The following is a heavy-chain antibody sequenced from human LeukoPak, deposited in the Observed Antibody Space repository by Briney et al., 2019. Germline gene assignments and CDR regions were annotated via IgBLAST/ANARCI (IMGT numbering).Heavy chain of an antibody. CDR2: LYHRGNT. D-gene: IGHD3-10*01. J-gene: IGHJ4*02. CDR1: GYTLSSAYY. V-gene: IGHV4-38-2*02. CDR3: ARRRLYDSGRFD. Sequence: SETLPLTCTVSGYTLSSAYYWGWIRQPPGKGLEWLGTLYHRGNTFYNPSLKGRVTISVDTSKNQFSLNVTSVTAADTAVYFCARRRLYDSGRFDWGQGTLVTASS.